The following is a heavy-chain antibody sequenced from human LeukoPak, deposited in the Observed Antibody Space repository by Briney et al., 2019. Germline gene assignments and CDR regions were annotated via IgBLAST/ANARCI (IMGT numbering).Heavy chain of an antibody. V-gene: IGHV3-48*03. Sequence: PGGSLRLSCAASGFTLSNYEMDWVRQAPGKGLEWISHISNFGDIIHYADSVEGRFTISRDNAKNSLYLQMDSLRAEDTAVYYCARHRGRTIGAFDIWGQGTMVTVSS. CDR1: GFTLSNYE. J-gene: IGHJ3*02. D-gene: IGHD2-2*01. CDR3: ARHRGRTIGAFDI. CDR2: ISNFGDII.